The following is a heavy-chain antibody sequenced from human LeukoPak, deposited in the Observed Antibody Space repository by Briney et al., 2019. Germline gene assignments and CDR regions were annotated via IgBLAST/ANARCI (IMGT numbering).Heavy chain of an antibody. CDR3: AVSGGEQWLVSYYYYYLDV. CDR2: TYYRSKWYS. J-gene: IGHJ6*03. V-gene: IGHV6-1*01. D-gene: IGHD6-19*01. Sequence: SQTLSLTCGISGDSVSSNNAAWNWIRQSPSRGLEWLGRTYYRSKWYSDYAVSVKSRITINPDTSKNQFSLQLNSVTPEDTAVYYCAVSGGEQWLVSYYYYYLDVWGKGTTVTVSS. CDR1: GDSVSSNNAA.